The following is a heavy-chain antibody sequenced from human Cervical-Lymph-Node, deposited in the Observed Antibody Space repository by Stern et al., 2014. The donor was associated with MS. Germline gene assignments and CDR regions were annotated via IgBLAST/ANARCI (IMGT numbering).Heavy chain of an antibody. Sequence: QVQLVQSGAEVKKPGASVKVSCKTSGDSFTTYAMHWVRQAPGQRLEWLGGISAGGDTKYSQKFQGRVTITRDASASTAYMEVSGLKSEDTAIYYCASAGGWYEPDYWGQGTLVTVSS. D-gene: IGHD6-19*01. CDR3: ASAGGWYEPDY. CDR1: GDSFTTYA. J-gene: IGHJ4*02. V-gene: IGHV1-3*01. CDR2: ISAGGDT.